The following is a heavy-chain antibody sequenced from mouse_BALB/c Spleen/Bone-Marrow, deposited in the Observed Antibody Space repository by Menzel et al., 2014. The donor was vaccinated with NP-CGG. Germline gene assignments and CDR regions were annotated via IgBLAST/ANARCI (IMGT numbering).Heavy chain of an antibody. CDR1: GFNIKDTY. CDR3: ARYYYGFYFDY. J-gene: IGHJ2*01. V-gene: IGHV14-3*02. D-gene: IGHD1-1*01. Sequence: EVKLEESGAELAKPGASVKLSCTASGFNIKDTYMHWVKQRPEQGLEWIGRIDPANGNTKYDPKFQGKATITADTSSNTAYLQLSSLTSEGTAVYYCARYYYGFYFDYWGQGTTLTVSS. CDR2: IDPANGNT.